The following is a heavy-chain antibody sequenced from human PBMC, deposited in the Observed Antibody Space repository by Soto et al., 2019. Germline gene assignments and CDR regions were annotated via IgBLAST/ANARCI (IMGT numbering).Heavy chain of an antibody. CDR2: MNPNSGNT. V-gene: IGHV1-8*02. CDR3: AREKGRRKLDY. CDR1: GYTFTSYY. J-gene: IGHJ4*02. Sequence: ASVKVSCKASGYTFTSYYMHWVRQASGQGLEWMGWMNPNSGNTGYAQKFQGRVTMTRNTSKSIVYMELSSLRSEDTAVYYCAREKGRRKLDYWGQGTLVTVSS.